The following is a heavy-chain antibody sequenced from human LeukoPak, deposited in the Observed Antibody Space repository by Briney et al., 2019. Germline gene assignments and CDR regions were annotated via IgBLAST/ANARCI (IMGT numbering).Heavy chain of an antibody. J-gene: IGHJ4*02. CDR2: FDPEDGEA. D-gene: IGHD6-19*01. V-gene: IGHV1-24*01. CDR1: GYTLTELS. CDR3: ATDRPGGRLVHDY. Sequence: ASMKVSCKVSGYTLTELSMHWVRQAPGKGLEWMGGFDPEDGEAIYAQKFQGRVTMTEDTSTDTAYMELSSLRSEDTAVYYCATDRPGGRLVHDYGGQGTLVTVSS.